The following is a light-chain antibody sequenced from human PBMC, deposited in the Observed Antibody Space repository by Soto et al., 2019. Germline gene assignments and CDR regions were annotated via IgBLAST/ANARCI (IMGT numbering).Light chain of an antibody. CDR2: DAS. Sequence: EILLTQSPDTLSLSPGERATLSCRASQSVGTFFAWYQQKPGQAPRLLIYDASNRATGIPARFSGSGSGTDFTLTISSLEPEDFAVYYCQQCYNWPQWTFGQGTKVDIK. CDR3: QQCYNWPQWT. J-gene: IGKJ1*01. V-gene: IGKV3-11*01. CDR1: QSVGTF.